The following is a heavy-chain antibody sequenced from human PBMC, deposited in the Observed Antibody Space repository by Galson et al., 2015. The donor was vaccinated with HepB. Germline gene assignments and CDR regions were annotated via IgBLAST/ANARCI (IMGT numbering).Heavy chain of an antibody. CDR2: IIPIFGTA. Sequence: SVKVSCKASGGTFSSYAISWVRQAPGQGLEWMGGIIPIFGTANYAQKFQGRVTITADESTSTAYMELSSLRSEDTAVYYCARPGYSGYDSRGGVDYWGQGTLVTVSS. J-gene: IGHJ4*02. CDR3: ARPGYSGYDSRGGVDY. V-gene: IGHV1-69*13. D-gene: IGHD5-12*01. CDR1: GGTFSSYA.